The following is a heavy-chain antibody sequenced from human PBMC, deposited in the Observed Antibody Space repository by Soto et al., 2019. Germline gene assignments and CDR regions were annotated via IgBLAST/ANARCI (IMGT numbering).Heavy chain of an antibody. D-gene: IGHD4-17*01. V-gene: IGHV3-33*01. CDR3: PRDLYGDGARTIMYGMNA. CDR1: GFTFSSYG. Sequence: GGSLRLSCAASGFTFSSYGMHWFRQAPGKGLEWVAVIWYDGSNKYYADSVKGRFTISRDNSKNTLYLQMNSLRAEDTAVYYCPRDLYGDGARTIMYGMNAWGQGPRGTVS. CDR2: IWYDGSNK. J-gene: IGHJ6*02.